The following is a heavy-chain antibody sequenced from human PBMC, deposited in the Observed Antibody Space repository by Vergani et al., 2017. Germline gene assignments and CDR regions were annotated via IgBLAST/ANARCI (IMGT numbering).Heavy chain of an antibody. CDR2: IYYSGST. Sequence: QLQESGPGLVKPSQTLSLTCTVSGGSISSGAYYWSWIRQHPGKGLEWIGYIYYSGSTNYNPSLKSRVTISVDTSKNQFSLKLSSVTAADTAVYYCARAQRWLQLRGDFGYYFDYWGQGTLVTVSS. CDR3: ARAQRWLQLRGDFGYYFDY. J-gene: IGHJ4*02. CDR1: GGSISSGAYY. D-gene: IGHD5-24*01. V-gene: IGHV4-31*03.